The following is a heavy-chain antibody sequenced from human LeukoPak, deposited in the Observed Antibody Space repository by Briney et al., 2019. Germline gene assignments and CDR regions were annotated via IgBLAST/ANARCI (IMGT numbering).Heavy chain of an antibody. Sequence: GGSLRLSCAASGFTFSSYGTHWVRQAPGKGLEWVAFIRYDGSNKYYADSVKGRFTISRDNSKNTLYLQMNSLRAEDTAVYYCAKEAPVITMIDDRGAGSGYFDYWGQGTLVTVSS. CDR1: GFTFSSYG. CDR3: AKEAPVITMIDDRGAGSGYFDY. J-gene: IGHJ4*02. CDR2: IRYDGSNK. D-gene: IGHD3-22*01. V-gene: IGHV3-30*02.